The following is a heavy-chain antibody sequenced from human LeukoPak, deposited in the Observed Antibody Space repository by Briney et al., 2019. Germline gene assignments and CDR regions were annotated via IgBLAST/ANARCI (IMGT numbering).Heavy chain of an antibody. D-gene: IGHD5-18*01. CDR2: IYYRKNT. V-gene: IGHV4-39*01. Sequence: SETLSLTCTVSGGSISSSSAYWGWIRQPPGKGLEWIGSIYYRKNTYYNPSLKSRVTIFADTSKNQFSLTLGSVSATDTAVYYCASPRGFSYGYFDYWGQGTLVTVSS. CDR3: ASPRGFSYGYFDY. CDR1: GGSISSSSAY. J-gene: IGHJ4*02.